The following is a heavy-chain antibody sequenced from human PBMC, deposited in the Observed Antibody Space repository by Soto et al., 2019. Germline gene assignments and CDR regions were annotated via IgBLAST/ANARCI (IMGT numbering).Heavy chain of an antibody. Sequence: EVQLLESGGGLVQPGGSLRLSCAASGFTFSSYAMSWVRQAPGKGLEWVSAISGSGGSTYYADSVKGRFTISRDNSKNTLYLKMNSLRAEDTAVYYCAKDLLGLPPSLPEHDIDGGQGPLVPVSS. V-gene: IGHV3-23*01. CDR1: GFTFSSYA. D-gene: IGHD5-18*01. J-gene: IGHJ4*02. CDR2: ISGSGGST. CDR3: AKDLLGLPPSLPEHDID.